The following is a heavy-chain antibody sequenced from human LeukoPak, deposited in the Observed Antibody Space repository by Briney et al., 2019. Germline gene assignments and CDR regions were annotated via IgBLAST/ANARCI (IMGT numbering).Heavy chain of an antibody. Sequence: SETLSLTCTVSGGSINNYYWGWIRQPAGRGLEWIGRIYTRGSTNYNPSLKSRVTMSVDTSKNQFSLKLSSVTAADTAVYYCARGRYCSADICSGGDAFDIWGQGTMVSVSS. CDR1: GGSINNYY. V-gene: IGHV4-4*07. J-gene: IGHJ3*02. CDR3: ARGRYCSADICSGGDAFDI. CDR2: IYTRGST. D-gene: IGHD2-15*01.